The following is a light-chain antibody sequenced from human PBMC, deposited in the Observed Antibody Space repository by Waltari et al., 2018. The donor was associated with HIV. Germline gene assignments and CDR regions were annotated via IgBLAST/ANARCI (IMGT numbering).Light chain of an antibody. V-gene: IGKV2-28*01. CDR3: MQALQTPRT. J-gene: IGKJ1*01. CDR1: QSLLHSNGYNY. Sequence: DIVMTQSPLSLPVTPGEPASISCRSSQSLLHSNGYNYLDWYLKKPGQSPQLLIYLGSNRASGVPDRVSGSGSGTDFTLKISRVEAEDVGVYYCMQALQTPRTFGQGTKVEIK. CDR2: LGS.